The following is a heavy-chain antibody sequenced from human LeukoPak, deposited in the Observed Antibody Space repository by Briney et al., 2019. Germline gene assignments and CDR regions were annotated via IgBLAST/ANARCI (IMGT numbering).Heavy chain of an antibody. CDR2: IRSKTYGGTT. Sequence: GGSLRLSCAASGFTFSSYAMSWVRQAPGKGHEWVGFIRSKTYGGTTEYAASVKGRFTISRDDSKSIAYLQMNSLKNEDTAVYYCTKSRDGYNGGSVDYWGQGTLVTVSS. CDR1: GFTFSSYA. J-gene: IGHJ4*02. D-gene: IGHD5-24*01. V-gene: IGHV3-49*04. CDR3: TKSRDGYNGGSVDY.